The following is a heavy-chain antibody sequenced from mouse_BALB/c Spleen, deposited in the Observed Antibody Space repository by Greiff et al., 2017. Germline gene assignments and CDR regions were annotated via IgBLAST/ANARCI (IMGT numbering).Heavy chain of an antibody. CDR3: ARREITTYCDY. CDR1: GFTFSSYT. V-gene: IGHV5-12-2*01. J-gene: IGHJ2*01. Sequence: VMLVASGGGLVQPGGSLKLSCAASGFTFSSYTMSWVRQTPEKRLEWVAYISNGGGSTYYPDTVKGRFTISRDNAKNTLYLQMSSLKSEDTAMYYGARREITTYCDYWGQGTTLTVSS. D-gene: IGHD2-4*01. CDR2: ISNGGGST.